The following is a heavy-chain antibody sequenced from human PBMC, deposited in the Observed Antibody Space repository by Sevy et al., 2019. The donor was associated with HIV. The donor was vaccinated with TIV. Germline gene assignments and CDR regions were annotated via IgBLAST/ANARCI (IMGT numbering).Heavy chain of an antibody. CDR2: ISSSSSTI. J-gene: IGHJ6*02. CDR1: GFTFSSYS. D-gene: IGHD4-17*01. CDR3: ARDGKTVTIAYYYYYGMDV. V-gene: IGHV3-48*02. Sequence: GGSLRLSCAASGFTFSSYSMNWVRQAPGKGLEWVSYISSSSSTIYYADSVKGRFTISRDNAKNSLYRQMNSLRDEDTAVYYCARDGKTVTIAYYYYYGMDVWGQGTTVTVSS.